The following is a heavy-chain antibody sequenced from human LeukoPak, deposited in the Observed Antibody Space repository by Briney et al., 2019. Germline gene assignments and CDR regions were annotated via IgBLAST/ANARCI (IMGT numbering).Heavy chain of an antibody. D-gene: IGHD6-13*01. J-gene: IGHJ3*02. CDR3: AVSAAGIGHAFDI. CDR2: ISYDGSNK. Sequence: GGSLRLSCAASGFTFSRYGMHWVRRAPGKGLEWVAVISYDGSNKYYADSVKGRFTISRDNSKNTLYLQMNSLRAEDTAVYYCAVSAAGIGHAFDIWGHGPMVTVSS. V-gene: IGHV3-30*03. CDR1: GFTFSRYG.